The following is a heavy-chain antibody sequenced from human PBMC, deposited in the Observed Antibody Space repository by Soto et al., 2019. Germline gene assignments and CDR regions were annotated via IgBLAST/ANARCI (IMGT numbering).Heavy chain of an antibody. Sequence: PGGSLRLSCAASGFTFSSYAMSWVRQAPGKGLEWVSAISGSGGSTYYADSVKGRFTISRDNSKNTLYLQMNSLRAEDTAVYYCAKDRYSGYDPHYDYSYYGMDVWGQGTTVTVSS. CDR3: AKDRYSGYDPHYDYSYYGMDV. J-gene: IGHJ6*02. D-gene: IGHD5-12*01. V-gene: IGHV3-23*01. CDR2: ISGSGGST. CDR1: GFTFSSYA.